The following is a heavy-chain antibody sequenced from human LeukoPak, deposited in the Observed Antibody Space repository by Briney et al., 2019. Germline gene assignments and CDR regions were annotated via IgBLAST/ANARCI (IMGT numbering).Heavy chain of an antibody. Sequence: VASVKVSCKASGYTFTSYGISWVRQAPGQGLEWMGWISAYNGDTNYAQKLQGRVTMTTDTSTSTAYMELRSLRSDDTAVYYCAVRNRSSWSPFDFWGQGTLVTVSS. CDR1: GYTFTSYG. J-gene: IGHJ4*02. V-gene: IGHV1-18*01. D-gene: IGHD6-13*01. CDR2: ISAYNGDT. CDR3: AVRNRSSWSPFDF.